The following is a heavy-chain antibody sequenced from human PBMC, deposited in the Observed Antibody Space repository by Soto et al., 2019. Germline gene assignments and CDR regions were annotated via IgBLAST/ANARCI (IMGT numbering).Heavy chain of an antibody. CDR1: GGSISSYY. D-gene: IGHD3-3*01. J-gene: IGHJ4*02. CDR3: ARAPYYDFWSGQTPPPYYFDY. V-gene: IGHV4-59*01. CDR2: IYYSGST. Sequence: SETLSLTCTVSGGSISSYYWSWIRQPPGKGLEWIGYIYYSGSTNYNPSLKSRVTISVDTSKNQFSLKLSSVTAADTAVYYCARAPYYDFWSGQTPPPYYFDYWGQGTLVTVSS.